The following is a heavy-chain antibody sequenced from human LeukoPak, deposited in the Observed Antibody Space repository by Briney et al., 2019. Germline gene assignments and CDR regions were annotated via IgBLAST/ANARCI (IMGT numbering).Heavy chain of an antibody. J-gene: IGHJ4*02. CDR3: AKGMYSSGWYENYFDY. D-gene: IGHD6-19*01. CDR2: ISYDGSNK. V-gene: IGHV3-30*18. CDR1: GFTFSSYG. Sequence: GGSLRLSCAASGFTFSSYGMHWVRQAPGKGLEWVAVISYDGSNKYYADSVKGRFTISRDNSKNTLYLQMNSLRAEDTAVYYCAKGMYSSGWYENYFDYWGQGTLVTVSS.